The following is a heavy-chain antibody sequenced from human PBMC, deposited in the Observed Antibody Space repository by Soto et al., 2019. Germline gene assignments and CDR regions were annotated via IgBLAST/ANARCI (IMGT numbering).Heavy chain of an antibody. CDR1: GCPFSSYG. D-gene: IGHD3-3*01. CDR3: AKDRRPYYDFWSGYSVLDY. J-gene: IGHJ4*02. V-gene: IGHV3-30*18. CDR2: ISYDGSNK. Sequence: PGGSLRLSCAASGCPFSSYGMHWVRQATGKGLEWVAVISYDGSNKYYADSVKGRFTISRDNSKNTLYLQMNSLRAEDTAVYYYAKDRRPYYDFWSGYSVLDYWGQGTLVTVSS.